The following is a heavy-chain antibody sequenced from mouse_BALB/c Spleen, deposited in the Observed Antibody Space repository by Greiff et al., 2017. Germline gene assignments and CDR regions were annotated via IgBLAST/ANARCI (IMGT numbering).Heavy chain of an antibody. D-gene: IGHD2-1*01. CDR2: INPSTGYT. Sequence: VKLQESGAELAKPGASVKMSCKASGYTFTSYWMHWVKQRPGQGLEWIGYINPSTGYTEYNQKFKDKATLTADKSSSTAYMQLSSLTSEDSAVYYCARNYYGNYHYAMDYWGQGTSVTVSS. V-gene: IGHV1-7*01. J-gene: IGHJ4*01. CDR1: GYTFTSYW. CDR3: ARNYYGNYHYAMDY.